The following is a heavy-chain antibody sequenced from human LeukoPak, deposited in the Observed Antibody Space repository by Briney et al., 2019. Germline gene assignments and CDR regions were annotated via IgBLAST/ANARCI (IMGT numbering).Heavy chain of an antibody. CDR1: GGSISSYF. CDR3: ARVAYGANWFDP. Sequence: SETLSLTCTVSGGSISSYFWSWIRQPAGKGLEWIGRIYTSGSTNYNPSLKSRVTMSVDTSKNQFSLTLSFVTAADTAVYYCARVAYGANWFDPWGQGTLVTVSS. V-gene: IGHV4-4*07. D-gene: IGHD3-10*01. J-gene: IGHJ5*02. CDR2: IYTSGST.